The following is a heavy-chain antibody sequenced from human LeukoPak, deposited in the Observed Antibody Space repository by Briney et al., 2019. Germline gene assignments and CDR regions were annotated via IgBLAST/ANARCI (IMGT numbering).Heavy chain of an antibody. CDR1: GGTFSSYA. Sequence: SVKASCKASGGTFSSYAISWVRQAPGQGLEWMGRIIPIFGTANYAQKFQGRVTITTDESTSTAYMELSSLRSEDTAVYYCARERGYSYGFHAFDIWGQGTMVTVSS. D-gene: IGHD5-18*01. CDR3: ARERGYSYGFHAFDI. CDR2: IIPIFGTA. J-gene: IGHJ3*02. V-gene: IGHV1-69*05.